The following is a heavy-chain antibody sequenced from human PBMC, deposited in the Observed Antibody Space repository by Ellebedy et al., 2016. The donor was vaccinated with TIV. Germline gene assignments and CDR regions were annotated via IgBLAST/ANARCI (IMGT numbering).Heavy chain of an antibody. CDR3: ASAMGRGSY. V-gene: IGHV3-7*03. CDR1: GFTFSNYW. CDR2: IKHDGGQK. J-gene: IGHJ4*02. D-gene: IGHD3-10*01. Sequence: GGSLRLSCAASGFTFSNYWMNRVRQAPGKGLEWVASIKHDGGQKYYVDSVKGRFSISRDNAKNSLYLQMNSLRAEDTAVYYCASAMGRGSYWGQGTPVTVSS.